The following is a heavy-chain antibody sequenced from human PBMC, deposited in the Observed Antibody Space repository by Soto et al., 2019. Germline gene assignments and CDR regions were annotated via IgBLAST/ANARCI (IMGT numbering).Heavy chain of an antibody. CDR3: ARVRQYYYDSSGYYVLPFDP. Sequence: SVKVSCKASGGTFSSYAISWVRQAPGQGLEWMGGIIPIFGTANYAQKFQGRVTITADESTSTAYMELSSLRSEDTAVYYCARVRQYYYDSSGYYVLPFDPWGQGTLVTVSS. CDR2: IIPIFGTA. D-gene: IGHD3-22*01. J-gene: IGHJ5*02. CDR1: GGTFSSYA. V-gene: IGHV1-69*13.